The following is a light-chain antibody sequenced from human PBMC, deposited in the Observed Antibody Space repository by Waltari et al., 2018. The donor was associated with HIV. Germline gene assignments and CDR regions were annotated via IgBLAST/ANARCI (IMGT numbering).Light chain of an antibody. V-gene: IGLV3-1*01. CDR1: NLGHKY. J-gene: IGLJ2*01. Sequence: SYEMTQPPSVSVSPGQTATITYSGDNLGHKYVCWYQQKPGQSPVLVIHQDVKRPSGIPDRFSGSNSGNTATLTVSGTQAMDEADYYCQVWDDTTVVFGGGTKLTVL. CDR3: QVWDDTTVV. CDR2: QDV.